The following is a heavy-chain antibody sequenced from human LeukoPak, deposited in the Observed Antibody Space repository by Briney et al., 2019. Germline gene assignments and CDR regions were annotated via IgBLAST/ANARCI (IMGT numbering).Heavy chain of an antibody. CDR1: GGSFSGYY. CDR3: ARGDGGL. CDR2: INHSGST. Sequence: SETLSLTCAVYGGSFSGYYWSWIRQPPGRGLEWIGEINHSGSTNYNPSLKSRVTISVDTSKNQFSLKLSPVTAADTAVYYCARGDGGLWGQGTLVTVSS. V-gene: IGHV4-34*01. J-gene: IGHJ4*02. D-gene: IGHD6-25*01.